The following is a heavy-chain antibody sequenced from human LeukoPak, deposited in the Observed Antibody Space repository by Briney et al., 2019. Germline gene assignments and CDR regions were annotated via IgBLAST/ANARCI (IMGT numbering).Heavy chain of an antibody. J-gene: IGHJ4*02. D-gene: IGHD2-2*01. V-gene: IGHV4-34*01. CDR1: GGSFSGYY. CDR3: ARQRRYCSSTSCSRLFDY. CDR2: INHSGST. Sequence: PSETLSLTCAVYGGSFSGYYWSWIRQPPGKGLEWIGEINHSGSTNYNPSLKSRVTISVDTSKNQFSLKLSSVTAADTAVYYCARQRRYCSSTSCSRLFDYWGQGTLVTVSS.